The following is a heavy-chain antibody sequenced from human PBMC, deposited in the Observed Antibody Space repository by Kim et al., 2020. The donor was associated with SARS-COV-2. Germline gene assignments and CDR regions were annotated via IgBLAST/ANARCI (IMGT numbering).Heavy chain of an antibody. CDR2: IIPIFGTA. Sequence: SVKVSCKASGGTFSSYAISWVRQAPGQGLEWMGGIIPIFGTANYAQKFQGRVTITADESTSTAYMELSSLRSEDTAVYYCARDNPPPGACSSTSCYLRFYYGMDVWGQGTTVTVSS. V-gene: IGHV1-69*13. CDR1: GGTFSSYA. J-gene: IGHJ6*02. CDR3: ARDNPPPGACSSTSCYLRFYYGMDV. D-gene: IGHD2-2*01.